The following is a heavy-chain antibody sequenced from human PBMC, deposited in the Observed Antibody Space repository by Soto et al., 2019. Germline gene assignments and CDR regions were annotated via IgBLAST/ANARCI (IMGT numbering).Heavy chain of an antibody. CDR3: ARALLLRLGELSVRRTDYGMDV. Sequence: SETLSLTCTVSGGSVSSGSYYWSWILQPPGKGLEWIGYIYYSGSTNYNPSLKSRVTISVDTSKNQFSLKLSSVTAADTAVYYCARALLLRLGELSVRRTDYGMDVWGQGTTVTVSS. D-gene: IGHD3-16*02. J-gene: IGHJ6*02. CDR2: IYYSGST. V-gene: IGHV4-61*01. CDR1: GGSVSSGSYY.